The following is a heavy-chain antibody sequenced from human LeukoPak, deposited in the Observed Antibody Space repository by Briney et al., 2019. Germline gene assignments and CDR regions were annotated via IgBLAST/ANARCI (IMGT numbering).Heavy chain of an antibody. Sequence: PGGSLRLSCAASGFTFSSYAMSWVRQAPGKGLEWVSVITVSGGDTQSAESVKGRFTISRDNSKNTLSLQMNSLRVEDTAVYSCAKFRYCNADNCYFDFDSWGQGTLVTVSS. J-gene: IGHJ4*02. D-gene: IGHD2-15*01. CDR2: ITVSGGDT. CDR1: GFTFSSYA. V-gene: IGHV3-23*01. CDR3: AKFRYCNADNCYFDFDS.